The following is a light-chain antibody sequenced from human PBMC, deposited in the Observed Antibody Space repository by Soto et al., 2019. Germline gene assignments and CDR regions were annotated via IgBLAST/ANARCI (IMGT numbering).Light chain of an antibody. V-gene: IGLV2-14*01. CDR1: SSDVGGYNY. CDR3: CSYTGIRNHV. Sequence: QSALTQPASVSGSPGQSITISCTGTSSDVGGYNYVSWYQQHPGKAPKLMIYDVSHRPSGVSNLFSGSKSGNPASLTISGLQAEDEDDYYCCSYTGIRNHVFGAGTKVTV. J-gene: IGLJ1*01. CDR2: DVS.